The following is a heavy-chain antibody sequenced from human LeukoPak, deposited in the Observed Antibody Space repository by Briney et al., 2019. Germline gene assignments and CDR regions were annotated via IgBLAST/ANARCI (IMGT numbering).Heavy chain of an antibody. CDR3: AKARGDYGGNSYYYYMDV. D-gene: IGHD4-23*01. J-gene: IGHJ6*03. CDR1: GFTFRSYA. CDR2: ISGSSGGT. Sequence: PGGSLRLSCAPSGFTFRSYAMSWVRQAPGKGLEWVSAISGSSGGTYYADSVKGRFTISRDNSKNTLYLQMNSLRAEDTAVYYCAKARGDYGGNSYYYYMDVWGKGTTVTVSS. V-gene: IGHV3-23*01.